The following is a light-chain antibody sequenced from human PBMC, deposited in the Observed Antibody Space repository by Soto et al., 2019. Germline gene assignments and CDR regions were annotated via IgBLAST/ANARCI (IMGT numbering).Light chain of an antibody. CDR3: QQYASSVMYT. CDR2: GAS. CDR1: QSVDSSY. J-gene: IGKJ2*01. V-gene: IGKV3-20*01. Sequence: EIVLKQSPGTLSLSPGERATLSCRANQSVDSSYLAWYQQKAGQAPRLLMYGASSRATGIPDRFRGSGSGTDFTLTISRLEPEDFAVYYCQQYASSVMYTFGQGTKLEI.